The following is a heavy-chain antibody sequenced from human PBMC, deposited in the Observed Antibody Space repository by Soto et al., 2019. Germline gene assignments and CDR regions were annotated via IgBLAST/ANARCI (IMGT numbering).Heavy chain of an antibody. V-gene: IGHV3-23*01. Sequence: SGGGLVQPGGSLRLSCAASGFTFTIDAMSWVRQAPGKGLEWVSIISGGGDTTYYTDSVKGRFTISRDTSKNTLYLQMNSLRAEDTAVDYCAKPPGSGWYYFDSWGQGILVTVSS. CDR1: GFTFTIDA. CDR2: ISGGGDTT. J-gene: IGHJ4*02. D-gene: IGHD6-19*01. CDR3: AKPPGSGWYYFDS.